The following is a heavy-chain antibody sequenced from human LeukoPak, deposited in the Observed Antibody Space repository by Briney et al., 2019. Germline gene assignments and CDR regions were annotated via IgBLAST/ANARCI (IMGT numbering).Heavy chain of an antibody. J-gene: IGHJ4*02. D-gene: IGHD3-3*01. Sequence: ASVTVSCTASGYTFTSYAMHWVRQAPGQRLEWMGWINAGNGNTKYSQKFQGRVTITRDTSASTAYMELSSLRSEDTAVYYCARTTYYDFWSGIGYWGQGTLVTVSS. CDR2: INAGNGNT. CDR3: ARTTYYDFWSGIGY. CDR1: GYTFTSYA. V-gene: IGHV1-3*01.